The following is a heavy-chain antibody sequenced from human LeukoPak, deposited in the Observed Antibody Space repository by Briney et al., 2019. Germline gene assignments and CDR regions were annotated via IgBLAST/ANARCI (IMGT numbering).Heavy chain of an antibody. CDR3: ARARGFDI. V-gene: IGHV3-23*01. J-gene: IGHJ3*02. CDR1: GFTFSSYA. CDR2: ISGSGGST. Sequence: GGSLRLSCAASGFTFSSYAMSWVRQAPGKGLEWVSGISGSGGSTYYADSVRGRFTISRDNAKNSLYLQMNSLRDEDTAVYYCARARGFDIWGQGTMVTVSS. D-gene: IGHD3-10*01.